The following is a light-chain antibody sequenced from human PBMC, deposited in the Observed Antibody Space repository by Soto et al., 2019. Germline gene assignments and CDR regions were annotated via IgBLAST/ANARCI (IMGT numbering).Light chain of an antibody. CDR1: TSDVGGYNH. CDR2: DVN. V-gene: IGLV2-14*01. Sequence: QSALIQPASVSGSPGQSITISCTGTTSDVGGYNHVSWFQQHPGKVPKLMIYDVNNRPSGVSNRFSGSKSGNTASLTISGLQAEDEADYYCSSYTNTTTLVFGGGTQLT. CDR3: SSYTNTTTLV. J-gene: IGLJ2*01.